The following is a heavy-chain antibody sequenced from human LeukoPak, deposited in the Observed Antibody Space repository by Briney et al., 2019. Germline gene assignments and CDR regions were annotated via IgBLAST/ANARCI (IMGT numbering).Heavy chain of an antibody. J-gene: IGHJ3*02. D-gene: IGHD3-16*02. V-gene: IGHV3-7*01. CDR1: GFSFSRCW. Sequence: GGSLRLSCAASGFSFSRCWMSWVRQAPGKGLEWVADIKQDGSDKYYVDSMKGRFTISRDNAKNSLYLQMNSLRAEDTAVYYCARDSPMITFGGVIVIWGQGTLVTVSS. CDR3: ARDSPMITFGGVIVI. CDR2: IKQDGSDK.